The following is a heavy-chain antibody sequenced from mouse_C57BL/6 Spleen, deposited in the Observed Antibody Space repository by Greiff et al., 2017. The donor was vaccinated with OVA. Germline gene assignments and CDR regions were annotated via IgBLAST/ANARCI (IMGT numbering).Heavy chain of an antibody. D-gene: IGHD2-2*01. CDR2: IYPGDGDT. CDR3: ARSDGYDWFAY. V-gene: IGHV1-82*01. J-gene: IGHJ3*01. Sequence: QVQLQQSGPELVKPGASVKISCKASGYAFSSSWMNWVKQRPGKGLEWIGRIYPGDGDTNYNGKFKGKATLTADKSSSTAYMQLSSLTSEDSAVYFCARSDGYDWFAYWGQGTLVTVSA. CDR1: GYAFSSSW.